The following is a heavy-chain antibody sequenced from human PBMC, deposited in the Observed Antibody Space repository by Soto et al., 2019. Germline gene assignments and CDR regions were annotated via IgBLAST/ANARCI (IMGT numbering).Heavy chain of an antibody. D-gene: IGHD5-12*01. J-gene: IGHJ4*02. CDR2: IIPMFGTA. CDR1: GGTFSTYA. Sequence: QVQLVQSGAEVKKPESSVKVSCKAPGGTFSTYAISWVRQAPGQGLEWMGGIIPMFGTANYAQRFQDRVTLTADESTNPVYMELSSLRSEDTAVYFCASGIHLGLRRINNGYSGWGQGTLVTVSS. CDR3: ASGIHLGLRRINNGYSG. V-gene: IGHV1-69*12.